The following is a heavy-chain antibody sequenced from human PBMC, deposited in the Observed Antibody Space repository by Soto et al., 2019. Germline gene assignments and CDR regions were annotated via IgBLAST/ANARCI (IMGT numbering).Heavy chain of an antibody. CDR3: ARAGIDPTGFDY. CDR1: GGTFSSYT. V-gene: IGHV1-69*02. CDR2: IIPILGIA. Sequence: QVQLVQSGAEVKKPGSSVKVSCKASGGTFSSYTISWVRQAPGQGLEWMGRIIPILGIANYAQKFQGRVTITADKSTSTAYMELRSLRSEDTAVYYCARAGIDPTGFDYWGQGTLVTVSS. J-gene: IGHJ4*02. D-gene: IGHD4-17*01.